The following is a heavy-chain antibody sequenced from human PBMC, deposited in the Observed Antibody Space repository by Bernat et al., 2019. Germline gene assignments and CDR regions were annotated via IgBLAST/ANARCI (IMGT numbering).Heavy chain of an antibody. CDR3: ARDPYCGGDCYQYFDY. D-gene: IGHD2-21*02. CDR1: GFTFSSYW. J-gene: IGHJ4*02. V-gene: IGHV3-7*04. CDR2: IKQDGSEK. Sequence: EVQLVESGGGLVQPGGSLRLSCAASGFTFSSYWMSWVRQAPRKGLEWVANIKQDGSEKYYVDSVKGRFTISRDNAKNSLYLQMNSLRAEDTAVYYCARDPYCGGDCYQYFDYWGQGTLVTVSS.